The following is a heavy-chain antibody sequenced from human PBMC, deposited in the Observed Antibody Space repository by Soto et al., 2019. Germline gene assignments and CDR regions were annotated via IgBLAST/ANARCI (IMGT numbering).Heavy chain of an antibody. V-gene: IGHV1-18*01. Sequence: QVQLVQSGAEVKKPGASVKVSCKASGYTFSSYGISWVRQAPGQGLEWMGWISAYNGNTKYAQKXQSSVTXXTDTSTSTAYMELRSLRSDDTAVYYCARDSPPVDYWGQGTLVTVSS. CDR2: ISAYNGNT. CDR3: ARDSPPVDY. CDR1: GYTFSSYG. J-gene: IGHJ4*02.